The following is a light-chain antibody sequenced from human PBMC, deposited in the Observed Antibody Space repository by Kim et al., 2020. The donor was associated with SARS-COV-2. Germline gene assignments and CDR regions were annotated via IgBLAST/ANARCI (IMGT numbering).Light chain of an antibody. CDR2: GKN. J-gene: IGLJ2*01. CDR1: SLRSYY. CDR3: NSRDSNDNVV. V-gene: IGLV3-19*01. Sequence: VALGQTVRITCQGDSLRSYYATWYQQKPGQAPILFIYGKNNRPSGIPDRFSGSSSGNTASLTITGTQAGDEADYYCNSRDSNDNVVFGGGTKITVL.